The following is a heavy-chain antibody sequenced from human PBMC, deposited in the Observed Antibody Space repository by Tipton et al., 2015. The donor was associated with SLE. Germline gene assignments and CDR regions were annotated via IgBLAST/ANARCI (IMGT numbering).Heavy chain of an antibody. D-gene: IGHD6-13*01. CDR2: ISYDGGNK. CDR3: ARDLILQQLDY. J-gene: IGHJ4*02. V-gene: IGHV3-30*04. Sequence: SLRLSCSASRFTFSSYSMHWVRQAPGKGLEWAAVISYDGGNKYYADSVKGRFTISRDNSKNTLYLQMNSLRADDTAVYYCARDLILQQLDYWGQGTLVTVSS. CDR1: RFTFSSYS.